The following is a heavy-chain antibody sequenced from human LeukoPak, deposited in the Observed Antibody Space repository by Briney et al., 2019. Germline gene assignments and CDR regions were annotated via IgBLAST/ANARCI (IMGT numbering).Heavy chain of an antibody. Sequence: ASVKVSCKASGYTFTSYGISWVRQAPGQGLEWMGWISAYNGNTNYAQKLQGRVTMTTDTSTSTAYMELRSLRSGDTAVYYCARDGFGGYSYGYLRGEYYYGMDVWGQGTTVTVSS. J-gene: IGHJ6*02. CDR2: ISAYNGNT. CDR1: GYTFTSYG. D-gene: IGHD5-18*01. V-gene: IGHV1-18*01. CDR3: ARDGFGGYSYGYLRGEYYYGMDV.